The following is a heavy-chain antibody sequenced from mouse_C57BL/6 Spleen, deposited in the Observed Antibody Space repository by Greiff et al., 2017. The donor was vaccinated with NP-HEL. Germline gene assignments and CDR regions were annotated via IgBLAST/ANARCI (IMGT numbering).Heavy chain of an antibody. J-gene: IGHJ1*03. V-gene: IGHV3-6*01. Sequence: EVQLQQSGPGLVKPSQSLSLTCSVTGYSITSGYYWNWIRQFPGNKLEWMGYISYDGSNNYNPSLKNRISITRDTSTNQFFLKLNSVTTEDTATYYCARGDDSYWYFDVWGTGTTVTVSS. CDR2: ISYDGSN. D-gene: IGHD2-4*01. CDR3: ARGDDSYWYFDV. CDR1: GYSITSGYY.